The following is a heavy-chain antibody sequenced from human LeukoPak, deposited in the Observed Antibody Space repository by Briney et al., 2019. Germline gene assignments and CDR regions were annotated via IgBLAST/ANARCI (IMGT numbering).Heavy chain of an antibody. Sequence: GGSLRLSCAASGFTLSSYWMSWVRQAPGKGLEWVVNIKQDGSEINYVDSVKGRFTISRDNAKNSMLLQMDSLRAEDTAVYYCARADYGGNLFFDYWGQGALVTVSS. CDR3: ARADYGGNLFFDY. D-gene: IGHD4-23*01. CDR1: GFTLSSYW. J-gene: IGHJ4*02. V-gene: IGHV3-7*04. CDR2: IKQDGSEI.